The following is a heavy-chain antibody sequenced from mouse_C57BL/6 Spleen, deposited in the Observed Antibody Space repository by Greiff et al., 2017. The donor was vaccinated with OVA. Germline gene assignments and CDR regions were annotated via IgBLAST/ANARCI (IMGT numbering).Heavy chain of an antibody. CDR2: INPSNGGT. J-gene: IGHJ3*01. CDR1: GYTFTSYW. Sequence: QVHVKQPGTELVKPGASVKLSCKASGYTFTSYWMHWVKQRPGQGLEWIGNINPSNGGTNYNEKFKSKATLTVDKSSSTAYMQLSSLTSEDSAVYYCARGVITTEESWFAYWGQGTLVTVSA. D-gene: IGHD1-1*01. CDR3: ARGVITTEESWFAY. V-gene: IGHV1-53*01.